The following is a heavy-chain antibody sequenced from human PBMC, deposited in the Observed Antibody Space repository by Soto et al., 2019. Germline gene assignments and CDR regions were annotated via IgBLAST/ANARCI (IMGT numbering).Heavy chain of an antibody. CDR2: ISAYNGNT. D-gene: IGHD6-6*01. CDR3: ASSVLELAMNYYYYYGMDV. V-gene: IGHV1-18*04. CDR1: GYTFTSYG. J-gene: IGHJ6*02. Sequence: ASVKVSCKASGYTFTSYGISWERQAPGQGLEWMGWISAYNGNTNYAQKLQGRVTMTTDTSTSTAYMELRSLRSDDTAVYYRASSVLELAMNYYYYYGMDVWGQGTTVTVSS.